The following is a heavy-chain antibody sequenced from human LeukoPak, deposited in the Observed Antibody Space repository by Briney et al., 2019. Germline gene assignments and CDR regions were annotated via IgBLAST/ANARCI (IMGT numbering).Heavy chain of an antibody. Sequence: SETLSLTCTVSGYSISSGYYWGWIRQPPGKGLEWIGSIYRSGSTYYNPSLTSRVTISLDTSKNEFSLKLSSVTAADTAVYYCARGGRLWFGEYGVDYWGQGTLVTVSS. J-gene: IGHJ4*02. CDR2: IYRSGST. CDR3: ARGGRLWFGEYGVDY. CDR1: GYSISSGYY. V-gene: IGHV4-38-2*02. D-gene: IGHD3-10*01.